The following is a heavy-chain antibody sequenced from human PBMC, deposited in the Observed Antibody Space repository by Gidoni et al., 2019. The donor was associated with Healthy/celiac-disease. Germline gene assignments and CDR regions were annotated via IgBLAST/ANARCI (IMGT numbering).Heavy chain of an antibody. D-gene: IGHD3-3*01. V-gene: IGHV3-30*18. CDR1: GCTYRSYG. J-gene: IGHJ4*02. Sequence: QVQLVETGGGVVQPGRSLRRPGAAAGCTYRSYGMHWVRQAPGKGLDCVAFISYDGSNKSYADSVKGRFTISRDNSTNTLYLHMNSLRAEDTAVYYCAKGGVRFLEWLFPPHFDYWGQGTLVTVSS. CDR3: AKGGVRFLEWLFPPHFDY. CDR2: ISYDGSNK.